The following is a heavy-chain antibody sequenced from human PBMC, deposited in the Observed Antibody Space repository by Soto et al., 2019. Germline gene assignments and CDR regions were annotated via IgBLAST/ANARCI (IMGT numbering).Heavy chain of an antibody. CDR2: MNPGSGDT. Sequence: GSSVKLSCKASGYSFTNNDVSWVRQATGQGLEWMGWMNPGSGDTGYAQKFQGRVTMTRDISIATAYMELSSLRSDDTAIYYCSRMATFGPLNLFAFCGQGSLVTVSS. CDR1: GYSFTNND. CDR3: SRMATFGPLNLFAF. J-gene: IGHJ1*01. V-gene: IGHV1-8*01. D-gene: IGHD3-16*01.